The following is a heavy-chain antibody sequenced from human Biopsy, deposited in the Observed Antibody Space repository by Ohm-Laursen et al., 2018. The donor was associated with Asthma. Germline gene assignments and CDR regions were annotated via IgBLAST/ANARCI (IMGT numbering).Heavy chain of an antibody. V-gene: IGHV1-2*06. D-gene: IGHD6-13*01. CDR2: INPNSGGT. J-gene: IGHJ5*02. Sequence: ASVKVSYNASGYTFIGCHIHWMRQAPGQGLEWMGRINPNSGGTNYAQKFQGRVTMTRDPSISTAYMEVSRLRSDGTAVYYCARGQKSAGDRWFDPWGQGTLVTVSS. CDR3: ARGQKSAGDRWFDP. CDR1: GYTFIGCH.